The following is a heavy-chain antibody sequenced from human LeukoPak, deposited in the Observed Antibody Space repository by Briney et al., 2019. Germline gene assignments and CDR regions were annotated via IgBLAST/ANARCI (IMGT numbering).Heavy chain of an antibody. D-gene: IGHD3-3*01. CDR2: ISGSGGST. CDR1: GFTFSSYA. V-gene: IGHV3-23*01. CDR3: AKEISITIFGVSTANDY. Sequence: PGGSLRLSCAASGFTFSSYAMSWVRQAPGKGLEWVSAISGSGGSTYYADSVKGRFTISRDNSKNTLYLQMNSQRAEDTAVYYCAKEISITIFGVSTANDYWGQGTLVTVSS. J-gene: IGHJ4*02.